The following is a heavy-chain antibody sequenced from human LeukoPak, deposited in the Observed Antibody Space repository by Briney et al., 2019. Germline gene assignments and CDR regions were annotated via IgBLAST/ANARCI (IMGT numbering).Heavy chain of an antibody. CDR3: ARVPSDYGGNSGDY. CDR1: GYTFTGYY. Sequence: GASVKVSCKASGYTFTGYYMHWVRQAPGQGLEWMGWINPNSGGTNYAQKFQGKVTMTRDMSTSTVYMELSSLRSEDTAVYYCARVPSDYGGNSGDYWGQGTLVTVSS. CDR2: INPNSGGT. V-gene: IGHV1-2*02. J-gene: IGHJ4*02. D-gene: IGHD4-23*01.